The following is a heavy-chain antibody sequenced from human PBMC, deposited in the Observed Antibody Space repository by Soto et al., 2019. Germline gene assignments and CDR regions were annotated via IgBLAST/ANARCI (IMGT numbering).Heavy chain of an antibody. CDR2: ISAYNGNT. D-gene: IGHD3-22*01. V-gene: IGHV1-18*01. Sequence: GASVKVSCKASGYTFTSYGISWVRQAPGQGLEWMGWISAYNGNTNYAQKLQGRVTMTTDTSTSTAYMELRSLRSDDTAVYYCAREGIVHYYDSSVYYYYYGMDVWGQGTTVTVSS. CDR1: GYTFTSYG. J-gene: IGHJ6*02. CDR3: AREGIVHYYDSSVYYYYYGMDV.